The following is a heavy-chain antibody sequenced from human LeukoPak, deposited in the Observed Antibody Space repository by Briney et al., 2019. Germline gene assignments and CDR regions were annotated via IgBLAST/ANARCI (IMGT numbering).Heavy chain of an antibody. D-gene: IGHD5-18*01. Sequence: PSETLSLTCTVDGGSISMSSYDSGWIRQPPGKGLEWIGSIYYSGSTYYNPSLKSRFTISVDTSKNQFSLKLSSVTAADTAVYYCASNVDTAMVRDYWGQGTLVTVSS. J-gene: IGHJ4*02. CDR3: ASNVDTAMVRDY. V-gene: IGHV4-39*01. CDR1: GGSISMSSYD. CDR2: IYYSGST.